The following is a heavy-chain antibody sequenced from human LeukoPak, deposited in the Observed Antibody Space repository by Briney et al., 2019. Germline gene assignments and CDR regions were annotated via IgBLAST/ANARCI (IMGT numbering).Heavy chain of an antibody. J-gene: IGHJ5*02. D-gene: IGHD3-22*01. CDR2: IYSRGST. V-gene: IGHV3-66*03. Sequence: GGSLRLSCAASGFTVSSNYMSWVRQAPGKGLEWVSSIYSRGSTSYVDSVKGRFTISRDNSKNTLFLQMNSLRVEDTAVYYCARDYYGPWGQGTLVTVSS. CDR1: GFTVSSNY. CDR3: ARDYYGP.